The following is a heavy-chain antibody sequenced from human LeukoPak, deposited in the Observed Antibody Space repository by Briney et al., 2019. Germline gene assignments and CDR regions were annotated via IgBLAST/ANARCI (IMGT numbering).Heavy chain of an antibody. D-gene: IGHD4-17*01. CDR1: GFTFSTYA. CDR3: AKDYSTVTYYFDY. Sequence: GGSLRLSCAASGFTFSTYAIHWVRQAPGKGLEWVAVISNDGSNKYYADSVKGRFTISRDNSKNTLYLQMNSLRAEDTAVYYCAKDYSTVTYYFDYWGQGTLVTVSS. J-gene: IGHJ4*02. V-gene: IGHV3-30*04. CDR2: ISNDGSNK.